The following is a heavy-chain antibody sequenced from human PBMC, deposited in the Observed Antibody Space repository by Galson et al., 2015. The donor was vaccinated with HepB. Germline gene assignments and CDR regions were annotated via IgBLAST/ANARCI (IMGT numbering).Heavy chain of an antibody. CDR2: ISGRGVTT. CDR1: GFSFSDYA. Sequence: LRLSCAASGFSFSDYAMTWVRQPPGKGLQWVATISGRGVTTFDADSVKGQFTISRDNSKNTLYLEMNNLRADDTAVYFCAKSKDSGWSYNAFDIWGQGTMVTVSS. CDR3: AKSKDSGWSYNAFDI. D-gene: IGHD6-19*01. J-gene: IGHJ3*02. V-gene: IGHV3-23*01.